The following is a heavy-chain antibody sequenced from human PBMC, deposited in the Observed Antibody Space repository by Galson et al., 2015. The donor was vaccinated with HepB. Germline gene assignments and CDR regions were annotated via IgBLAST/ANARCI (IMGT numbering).Heavy chain of an antibody. Sequence: SLRLSCATSGFNFNTYGMHWVRQAPGKGLEWVAVTSYDGSNKNYADSVKGRFTVSRDNSKNTVYLQMNSLKVEDTAVYFCAKDSSYCIGDSCHSDHYYYGMDVWGQGITVTVSS. J-gene: IGHJ6*02. CDR2: TSYDGSNK. D-gene: IGHD2-15*01. CDR3: AKDSSYCIGDSCHSDHYYYGMDV. CDR1: GFNFNTYG. V-gene: IGHV3-30*18.